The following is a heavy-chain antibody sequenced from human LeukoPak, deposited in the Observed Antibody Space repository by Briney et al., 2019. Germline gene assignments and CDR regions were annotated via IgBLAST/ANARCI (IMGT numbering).Heavy chain of an antibody. J-gene: IGHJ4*02. CDR3: AKSVRYYYDSSGYYYPFDY. CDR1: GFTFSNYA. V-gene: IGHV3-64*02. Sequence: GGSLRLSCAASGFTFSNYAMHWVRQAPGKGLEFVSAISSNGIGTYYADSVKGRFTISRDNSKNTLSLQMNTLRAEDTAVYYCAKSVRYYYDSSGYYYPFDYWGQGTLVTVSS. CDR2: ISSNGIGT. D-gene: IGHD3-22*01.